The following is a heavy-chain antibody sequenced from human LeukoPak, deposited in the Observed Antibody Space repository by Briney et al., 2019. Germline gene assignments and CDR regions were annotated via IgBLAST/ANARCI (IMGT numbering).Heavy chain of an antibody. J-gene: IGHJ6*02. V-gene: IGHV5-51*01. CDR2: IYPGDSDT. CDR1: VYSFTSFW. CDR3: ARLEHSDGKSYGMNV. Sequence: GESLKISCNGSVYSFTSFWIGWVRQMPGKGLEGMGIIYPGDSDTRYRPSFQGLVTISAHKSISTAYLQWSSLKASDTAMYYCARLEHSDGKSYGMNVWGQGTTVTVSS. D-gene: IGHD1/OR15-1a*01.